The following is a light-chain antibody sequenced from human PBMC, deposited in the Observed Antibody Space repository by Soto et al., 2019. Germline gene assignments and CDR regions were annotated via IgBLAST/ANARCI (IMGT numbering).Light chain of an antibody. CDR1: QSVSSN. J-gene: IGKJ4*01. CDR3: QQYNNWPPEELN. Sequence: EIVMTQSPATLSVSPLEIATLSFRSSQSVSSNLAWYQQKPGQAPRLLIYGASTRATDVPARFSGSGSGTEFTLTISSLQSEDFAVYYCQQYNNWPPEELNFGGGTKVDIK. CDR2: GAS. V-gene: IGKV3-15*01.